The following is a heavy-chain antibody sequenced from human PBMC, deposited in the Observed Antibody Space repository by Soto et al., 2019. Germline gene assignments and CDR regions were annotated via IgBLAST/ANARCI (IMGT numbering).Heavy chain of an antibody. Sequence: QVQLVESGGGVVQPGRSLRLSCAASGFTFSSYGMHWVRQAPGKGLEWVAVISYDGSNKYYADSVKGRFTISRDNSKNTLYLQMNSLRAEDTAVYYCAKDPPMVRDGGQGTLVTVSS. CDR1: GFTFSSYG. V-gene: IGHV3-30*18. D-gene: IGHD3-10*01. CDR2: ISYDGSNK. J-gene: IGHJ4*02. CDR3: AKDPPMVRD.